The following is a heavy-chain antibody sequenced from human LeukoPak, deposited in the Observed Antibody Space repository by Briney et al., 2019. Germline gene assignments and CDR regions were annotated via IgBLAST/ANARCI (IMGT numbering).Heavy chain of an antibody. J-gene: IGHJ6*03. V-gene: IGHV4-61*02. Sequence: PSETLSLTCTVSGGSISSGSYYWSWIRQPAGKGLEWIGRIYTSGSTNYNPSLKSRVTISVDTSKNQISLKLRPVTAADTAVYYCASMSGYYVPYYYYMDVWGKGTTVTVSS. CDR3: ASMSGYYVPYYYYMDV. CDR1: GGSISSGSYY. CDR2: IYTSGST. D-gene: IGHD3-22*01.